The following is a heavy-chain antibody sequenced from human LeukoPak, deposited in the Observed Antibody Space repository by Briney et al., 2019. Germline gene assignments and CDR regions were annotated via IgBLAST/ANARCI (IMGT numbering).Heavy chain of an antibody. V-gene: IGHV3-48*03. CDR1: GFTFSSYE. CDR2: ISSSGSTI. J-gene: IGHJ6*04. Sequence: GGSLRLSCAASGFTFSSYEMNWVRQAPGKGLEWVSYISSSGSTIYYADSVKGRFTISRDNSKNTLYLQMNSLRAEDTAVYFCAREVAAGLDYYYGMDVWGKGTTVTVSS. CDR3: AREVAAGLDYYYGMDV. D-gene: IGHD6-13*01.